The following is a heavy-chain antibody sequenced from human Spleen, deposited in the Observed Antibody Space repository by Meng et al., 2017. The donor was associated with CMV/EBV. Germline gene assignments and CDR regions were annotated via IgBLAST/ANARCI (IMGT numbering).Heavy chain of an antibody. CDR2: INPNSGGT. CDR3: ARDKNWGPDY. CDR1: GYTFSGYY. D-gene: IGHD7-27*01. Sequence: ASVKVSCKASGYTFSGYYMYWVRQAPGQGLEWMGWINPNSGGTNYAQKFQGRVTLTRDTSINTGYMELSRLTSDDTAVYYCARDKNWGPDYWGQGTLVTVSS. V-gene: IGHV1-2*02. J-gene: IGHJ4*02.